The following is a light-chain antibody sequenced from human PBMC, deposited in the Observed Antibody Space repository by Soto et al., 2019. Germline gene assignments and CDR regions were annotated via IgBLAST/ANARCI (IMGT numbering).Light chain of an antibody. CDR1: QTISSW. V-gene: IGKV1-5*03. CDR2: KAS. CDR3: QHYNTSPWT. Sequence: DIQMTQSPSTLSGSVGDRVTITCRASQTISSWLAWYQQTPGKAPKLLIYKASTLKSGVPSRFSGSGSGTEFTLTISSLQPDDFATDYCQHYNTSPWTFGQGTQVDIK. J-gene: IGKJ1*01.